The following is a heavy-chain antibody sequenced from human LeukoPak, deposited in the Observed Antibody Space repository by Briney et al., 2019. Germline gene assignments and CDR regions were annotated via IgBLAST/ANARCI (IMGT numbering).Heavy chain of an antibody. D-gene: IGHD2-2*01. CDR2: ISGSGNTA. V-gene: IGHV3-23*01. CDR1: GLSFSSSA. Sequence: GGSLRLSCAASGLSFSSSAMSWVRRAPGQGPQWVASISGSGNTAYYADSVKGRFTISRDNSRTTLYLQMNSLRTEDTAIYYCAKDNFPYSSSWYEGIRWFDPWGQGTLVTVST. J-gene: IGHJ5*02. CDR3: AKDNFPYSSSWYEGIRWFDP.